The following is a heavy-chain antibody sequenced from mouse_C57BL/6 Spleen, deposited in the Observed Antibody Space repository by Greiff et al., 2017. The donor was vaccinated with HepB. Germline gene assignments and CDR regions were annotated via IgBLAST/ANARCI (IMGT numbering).Heavy chain of an antibody. CDR1: GYAFTNYL. D-gene: IGHD1-1*01. J-gene: IGHJ2*01. CDR2: INPGSGGT. V-gene: IGHV1-54*01. CDR3: ARYGSSPLGY. Sequence: QVQLQQSGAELVRPGTSVKVSCKASGYAFTNYLIEWVKQRPGQGLEWTGVINPGSGGTNYNEKFKGKATLTADKSSSTAYMQLSSLTSEDSAVYFCARYGSSPLGYWGQGTTLTVSS.